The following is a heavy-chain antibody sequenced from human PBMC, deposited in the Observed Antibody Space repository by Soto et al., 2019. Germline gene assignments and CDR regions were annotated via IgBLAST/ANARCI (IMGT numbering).Heavy chain of an antibody. V-gene: IGHV4-59*12. J-gene: IGHJ4*02. CDR1: GGSIISYY. Sequence: SETLSLTCTVSGGSIISYYWSWIRQPPGKGLEWIGYIYYSGSTNYNPSLKSRVTISVDKSKNHFSLKLSSVTAADTAMYYCARSEATVLDYWGQGTLVTVSS. CDR2: IYYSGST. CDR3: ARSEATVLDY. D-gene: IGHD4-17*01.